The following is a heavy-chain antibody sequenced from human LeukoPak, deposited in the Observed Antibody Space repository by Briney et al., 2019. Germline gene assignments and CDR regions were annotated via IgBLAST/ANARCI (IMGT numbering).Heavy chain of an antibody. CDR2: ISGSGGST. Sequence: GGSLRLSCAASGFTFSSYVMSWVRQAPGKGLEWVSAISGSGGSTYYADSVKGRFTISRDNSKNTLYLQMNSLRAEDTAVYYCAKDLPGGVGATGPFDPWGQGTLVTVSS. D-gene: IGHD1-26*01. CDR1: GFTFSSYV. CDR3: AKDLPGGVGATGPFDP. J-gene: IGHJ5*02. V-gene: IGHV3-23*01.